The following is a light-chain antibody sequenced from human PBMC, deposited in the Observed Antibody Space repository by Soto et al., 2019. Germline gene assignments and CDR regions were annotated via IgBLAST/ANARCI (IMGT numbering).Light chain of an antibody. Sequence: QSALTQPASVSGSPGQSITISCTGTSSDVGSYNLVSWYQQHPGKAPKLMIYEGSKRPSGVSNRFSGSKSGNTASLTISGLQGEDEADYYCCSYAGSRGVVFGGGTKVTVL. CDR2: EGS. J-gene: IGLJ2*01. CDR3: CSYAGSRGVV. V-gene: IGLV2-23*01. CDR1: SSDVGSYNL.